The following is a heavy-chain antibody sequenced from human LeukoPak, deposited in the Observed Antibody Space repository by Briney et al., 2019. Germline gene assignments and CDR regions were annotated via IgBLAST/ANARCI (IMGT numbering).Heavy chain of an antibody. CDR3: ASLVGATPGFDY. CDR2: IYYSGST. V-gene: IGHV4-39*01. D-gene: IGHD1-26*01. Sequence: SETLSLTCTVSGGSISSSSYYWGWIRQPPGKGLEWIGSIYYSGSTYYNPSLKSRVTISVDTPKNQFSLKLSSVTAADTAVYYCASLVGATPGFDYWGQGTLVTVSS. J-gene: IGHJ4*02. CDR1: GGSISSSSYY.